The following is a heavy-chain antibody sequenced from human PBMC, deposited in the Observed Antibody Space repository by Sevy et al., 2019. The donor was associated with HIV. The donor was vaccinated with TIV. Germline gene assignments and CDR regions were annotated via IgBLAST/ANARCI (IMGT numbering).Heavy chain of an antibody. Sequence: ASVKVSCKASGYTFTSYGISWVRQAPGQGLEWMGWISAYNGNTNYAQKLQGRVTMTTDTSTSTAYMELRSLRSDDTAVYYGAGEGGGYDYIWGSYRYTGYYYYGMDVWGQGTTVTVSS. V-gene: IGHV1-18*01. CDR1: GYTFTSYG. CDR2: ISAYNGNT. J-gene: IGHJ6*02. CDR3: AGEGGGYDYIWGSYRYTGYYYYGMDV. D-gene: IGHD3-16*02.